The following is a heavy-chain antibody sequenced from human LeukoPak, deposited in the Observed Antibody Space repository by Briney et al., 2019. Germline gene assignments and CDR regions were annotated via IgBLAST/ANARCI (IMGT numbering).Heavy chain of an antibody. V-gene: IGHV1-2*04. J-gene: IGHJ4*02. Sequence: ASVKVSCKASGYTFTGYYMHWERQAPGQGLEWMGWSNPNSGGTNYAQKFQGWVTMTRDTSISTAYMELSRLRSDDTAVYYCAREVYCSSTSCPPYFDYWGQGTLVTVSS. CDR3: AREVYCSSTSCPPYFDY. CDR2: SNPNSGGT. D-gene: IGHD2-2*01. CDR1: GYTFTGYY.